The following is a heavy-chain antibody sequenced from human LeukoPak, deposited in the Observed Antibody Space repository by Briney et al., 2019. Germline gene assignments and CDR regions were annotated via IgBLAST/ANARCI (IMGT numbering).Heavy chain of an antibody. J-gene: IGHJ5*02. D-gene: IGHD3-3*01. Sequence: ASVKVSCKASGGSFSSYAISWVRQAPGQGLEWMGRIIPILGIANYAQKFQGRVTITADKSTSTAYMELSSLRSEDTAVYYCASDTRYYDFWSGYYITGEPNWFDPWGQGTLVTVSS. V-gene: IGHV1-69*04. CDR1: GGSFSSYA. CDR2: IIPILGIA. CDR3: ASDTRYYDFWSGYYITGEPNWFDP.